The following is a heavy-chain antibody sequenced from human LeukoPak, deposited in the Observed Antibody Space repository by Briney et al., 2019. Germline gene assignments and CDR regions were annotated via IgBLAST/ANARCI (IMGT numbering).Heavy chain of an antibody. J-gene: IGHJ3*02. CDR3: AKVSIQHDAFDI. CDR1: RFTFSSYA. V-gene: IGHV3-30-3*01. Sequence: GGSLRLSCAASRFTFSSYAMHWVRQAPGKGLEWVAVISFDGSDKYYADSVKGRFTISRDNSKNTLYLQMNSLRAEDAAVYYCAKVSIQHDAFDIWGQGTMVTVSS. CDR2: ISFDGSDK.